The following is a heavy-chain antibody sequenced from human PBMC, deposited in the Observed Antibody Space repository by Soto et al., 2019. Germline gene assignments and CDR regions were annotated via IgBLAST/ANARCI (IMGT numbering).Heavy chain of an antibody. D-gene: IGHD1-7*01. Sequence: GGSLRLSCAASGFTFSSYWMSWVRQAPGKGLEWVANIKQDGSENYYVDSAKGRFTISRDNAKNSLDLQMNSLRTEDTAVYYCVRGRWNYIYWGQGTLVTVSS. V-gene: IGHV3-7*01. J-gene: IGHJ4*02. CDR3: VRGRWNYIY. CDR1: GFTFSSYW. CDR2: IKQDGSEN.